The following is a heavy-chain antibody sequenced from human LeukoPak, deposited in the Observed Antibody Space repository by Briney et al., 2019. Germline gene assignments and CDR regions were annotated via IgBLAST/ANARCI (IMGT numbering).Heavy chain of an antibody. CDR2: IWYDGSNK. CDR1: GFTFSSYG. J-gene: IGHJ5*02. CDR3: AKDSHGRRQRIRGLFDP. V-gene: IGHV3-33*06. D-gene: IGHD5-12*01. Sequence: GRSLRLSCAASGFTFSSYGMHWVRQAPGKGLEWVAVIWYDGSNKYYADSVKGRFTISRDNSKNTLYLQMNGLRAEDTAVYYCAKDSHGRRQRIRGLFDPWGQGTLVTVSS.